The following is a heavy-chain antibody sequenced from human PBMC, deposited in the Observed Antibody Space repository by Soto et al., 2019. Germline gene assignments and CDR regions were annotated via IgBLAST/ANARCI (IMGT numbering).Heavy chain of an antibody. CDR2: IYSGGST. Sequence: EVQLVESGGGLIQPGGSLRLSCAASGFTVSTNYMSWVRQAPGKGLEWVSVIYSGGSTYYADSVKGRFTISRDNSKNTLYLQMNSLRAEDTAVYYCARASIAAAGCYFDYWGQGTLVTVSS. CDR3: ARASIAAAGCYFDY. CDR1: GFTVSTNY. D-gene: IGHD6-13*01. J-gene: IGHJ4*02. V-gene: IGHV3-53*01.